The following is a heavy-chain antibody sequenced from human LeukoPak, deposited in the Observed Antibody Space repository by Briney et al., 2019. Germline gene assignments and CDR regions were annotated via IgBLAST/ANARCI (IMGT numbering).Heavy chain of an antibody. CDR3: YGANAEH. V-gene: IGHV3-74*03. CDR2: TNTDGSST. Sequence: GRPLRLSCAASGFTFSSYWMHWVRQAPGKGLVWVSGTNTDGSSTMYADSVKGRFTIARDNAKNTLYLQMNSLRAEDTAVYYCYGANAEHWGQGTLVTVSS. J-gene: IGHJ1*01. D-gene: IGHD4-23*01. CDR1: GFTFSSYW.